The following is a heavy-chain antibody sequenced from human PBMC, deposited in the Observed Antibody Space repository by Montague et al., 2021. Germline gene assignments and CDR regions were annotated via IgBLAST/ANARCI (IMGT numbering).Heavy chain of an antibody. CDR1: GGSISEFY. Sequence: SETLSLTCTVTGGSISEFYWSWNRQSPAKGLEWIGYIHDSGTTNYNPSPKSRVTISADTSTNQFSLTLRSVTAADTAVYFCARRLGSRAPFDYWGRGTLVTVSS. J-gene: IGHJ4*02. CDR3: ARRLGSRAPFDY. V-gene: IGHV4-59*08. CDR2: IHDSGTT. D-gene: IGHD7-27*01.